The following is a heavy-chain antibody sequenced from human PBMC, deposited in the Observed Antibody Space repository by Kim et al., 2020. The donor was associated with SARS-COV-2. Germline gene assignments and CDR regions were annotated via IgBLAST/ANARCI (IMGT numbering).Heavy chain of an antibody. D-gene: IGHD5-12*01. CDR1: GFTFSDYY. V-gene: IGHV3-11*01. CDR3: ASGSKGGYEHYGMDV. CDR2: ISSSGSTI. J-gene: IGHJ6*02. Sequence: GGSLRLSCAASGFTFSDYYMSWIRQAPGKGLEWVSYISSSGSTIYYADSVKGRFTISRDNAKNSLYRQMNSLRAEDMAVYYCASGSKGGYEHYGMDVWGQGTTVTVSS.